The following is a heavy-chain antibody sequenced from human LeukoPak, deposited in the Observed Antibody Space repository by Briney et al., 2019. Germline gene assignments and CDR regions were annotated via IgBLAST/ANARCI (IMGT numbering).Heavy chain of an antibody. J-gene: IGHJ6*03. V-gene: IGHV3-7*01. CDR1: GFTFSSCW. Sequence: GGSLRLSCAASGFTFSSCWMSWVRQAPGKGLEWVANIKQDGSEKYYVDSVKGRFTISRDNAKNSLYLQMNSLRAEDTAVYYCARDGSGWFYYYYYMDVWGKGTTVTISS. CDR2: IKQDGSEK. CDR3: ARDGSGWFYYYYYMDV. D-gene: IGHD6-19*01.